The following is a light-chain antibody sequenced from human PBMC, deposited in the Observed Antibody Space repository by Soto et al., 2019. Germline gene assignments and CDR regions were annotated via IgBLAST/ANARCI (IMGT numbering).Light chain of an antibody. J-gene: IGKJ1*01. CDR2: DAS. Sequence: DIQMAQSPSTLSASVGGRVTITCRASQSSRTRLAWYQRKPGKAPNLLIYDASSLESGVASRFSGGGSGTEFTLTISSVQREDFATYYCQQYNTYPWRFGQGTKVELK. V-gene: IGKV1-5*01. CDR3: QQYNTYPWR. CDR1: QSSRTR.